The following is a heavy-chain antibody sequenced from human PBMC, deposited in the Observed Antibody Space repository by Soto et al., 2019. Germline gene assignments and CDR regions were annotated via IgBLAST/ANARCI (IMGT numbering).Heavy chain of an antibody. CDR2: IWYDGSNK. D-gene: IGHD6-19*01. Sequence: QVQLVESGGGVXXXGRXXXLSCAASGFXXXXXGMHXXXQAPGKGLEWVAVIWYDGSNKYYADSVKGRFTISRDNSKNPMYRQMNSLRAEDTAVYYCARGARKVRPHIAVAAPYFDSWGQGPLVPVSS. CDR1: GFXXXXXG. J-gene: IGHJ4*02. V-gene: IGHV3-33*01. CDR3: ARGARKVRPHIAVAAPYFDS.